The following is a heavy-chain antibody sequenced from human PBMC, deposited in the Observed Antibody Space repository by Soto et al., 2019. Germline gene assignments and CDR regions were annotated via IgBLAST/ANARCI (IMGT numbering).Heavy chain of an antibody. CDR1: GGSFSGYY. J-gene: IGHJ4*02. CDR3: AREKITALLDY. Sequence: PSETLSLTCAVYGGSFSGYYWTWIRQPPGTGLEWIGEINHSGSTNYNPSLKSRVTISVDTSKNQFSLKLTSVTAADTVVYYCAREKITALLDYWGQGTLVPVSS. CDR2: INHSGST. D-gene: IGHD3-10*01. V-gene: IGHV4-34*01.